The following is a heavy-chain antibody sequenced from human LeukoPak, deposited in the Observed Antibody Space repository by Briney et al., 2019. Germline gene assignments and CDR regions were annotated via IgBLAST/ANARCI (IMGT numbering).Heavy chain of an antibody. CDR2: IDPSDSYT. V-gene: IGHV5-10-1*01. Sequence: GESLKISCKGSGYSFTSYWISWVRQMPGKGLEWMGRIDPSDSYTNYSPSFQGHVTISADKSISIAYLQWSSLRASDTAMYYCARTLTTDIGYWGQGTLVTVSS. J-gene: IGHJ4*02. D-gene: IGHD4-11*01. CDR3: ARTLTTDIGY. CDR1: GYSFTSYW.